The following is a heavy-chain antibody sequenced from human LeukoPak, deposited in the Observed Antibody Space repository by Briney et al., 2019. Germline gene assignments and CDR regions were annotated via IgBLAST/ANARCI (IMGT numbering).Heavy chain of an antibody. V-gene: IGHV4-59*12. CDR3: AREGYYDILTGYYSPTN. CDR1: GDSISSYY. CDR2: IYYSGST. Sequence: SETLSLTCTVSGDSISSYYWSWIRQPPGKGLEWIGYIYYSGSTNYNPSLKSRVTISVDTSKNQFSLKLSSVTAADTAVYYCAREGYYDILTGYYSPTNWGQGTLVTVSS. J-gene: IGHJ4*02. D-gene: IGHD3-9*01.